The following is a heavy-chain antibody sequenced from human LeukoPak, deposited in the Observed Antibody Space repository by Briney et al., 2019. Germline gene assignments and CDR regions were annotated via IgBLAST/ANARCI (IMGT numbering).Heavy chain of an antibody. V-gene: IGHV4-4*09. CDR2: IYPSGST. CDR3: ARLSTSATSTAWFDP. Sequence: SETLSLTCTVSGGSISSYYWSWIRQPPGKGLEWIGYIYPSGSTNYNPSLKGRVTISVDTSKNQFSLKLSSVTAADTAVYFYARLSTSATSTAWFDPWGQGTLVTVSS. CDR1: GGSISSYY. D-gene: IGHD5/OR15-5a*01. J-gene: IGHJ5*02.